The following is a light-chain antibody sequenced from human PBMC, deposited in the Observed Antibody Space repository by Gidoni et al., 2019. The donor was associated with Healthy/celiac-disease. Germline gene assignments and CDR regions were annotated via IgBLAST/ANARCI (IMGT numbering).Light chain of an antibody. CDR2: RNN. J-gene: IGLJ3*02. Sequence: QSVLTPPPSASGPPAQRVTISCSGSSSNIGSNYVYWYQQLPGTAPKLLIYRNNQRPSGVPDRFSGSKSGTSASLAISGLRSEDEADYYCAAWDDSLSGWVFGGGTKLTVL. CDR1: SSNIGSNY. CDR3: AAWDDSLSGWV. V-gene: IGLV1-47*01.